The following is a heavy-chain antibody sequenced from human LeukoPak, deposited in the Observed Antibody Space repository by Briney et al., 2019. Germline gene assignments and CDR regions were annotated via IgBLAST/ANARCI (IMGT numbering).Heavy chain of an antibody. V-gene: IGHV4-59*08. J-gene: IGHJ3*02. D-gene: IGHD3-3*01. Sequence: PSETLSLTCTVSGGSISSYYWSWIRQPPGKGLEWIGYIYYSGSTNYNPSLKSRVTMSLDTSKNQVSLKLNSVTAADTAVYYCASDRSGYLGGDGAFDIWGQGTMVTVSS. CDR1: GGSISSYY. CDR2: IYYSGST. CDR3: ASDRSGYLGGDGAFDI.